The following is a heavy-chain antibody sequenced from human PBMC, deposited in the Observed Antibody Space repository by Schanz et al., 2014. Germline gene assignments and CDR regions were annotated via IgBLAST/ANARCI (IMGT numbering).Heavy chain of an antibody. Sequence: EVQLAESGGGLVQPGGSLRLSCTASGFTFSSYAMSWVRQAPGKGLEWVSSISGDHRNTFYADSVKGRFTISRDNSKNTLYLQMNSLRAEDTAIYYCAKDAPYPFDLWGRGTLITVSS. CDR1: GFTFSSYA. CDR3: AKDAPYPFDL. J-gene: IGHJ2*01. CDR2: ISGDHRNT. V-gene: IGHV3-23*04.